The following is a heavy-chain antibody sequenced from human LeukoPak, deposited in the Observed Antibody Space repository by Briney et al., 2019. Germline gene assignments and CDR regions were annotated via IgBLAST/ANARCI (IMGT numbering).Heavy chain of an antibody. CDR2: ISNSGSST. Sequence: PGGSLRLSCAASGFTFSNYDMNWVRQAPGKGLEWVSAISNSGSSTYYADSVKGRITISRDNTKKSMYMQMNSLRAEDTAVYYCARDTVINPGFDPWGQGTLVIVSS. J-gene: IGHJ5*02. CDR1: GFTFSNYD. CDR3: ARDTVINPGFDP. D-gene: IGHD4-17*01. V-gene: IGHV3-23*01.